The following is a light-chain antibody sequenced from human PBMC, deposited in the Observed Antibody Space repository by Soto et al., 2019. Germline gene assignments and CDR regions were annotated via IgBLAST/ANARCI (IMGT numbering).Light chain of an antibody. J-gene: IGKJ4*01. CDR2: KAS. CDR1: QSISSW. V-gene: IGKV1-5*03. Sequence: DIQMTQSPTTLSASVGDRVTITCRASQSISSWLAWYQQKPGKAPKLLIYKASSLESGVPSRFSGSGSGTEFTLTISSLQPDDFATYYCQQYNSYSLTFGGGTKVEIK. CDR3: QQYNSYSLT.